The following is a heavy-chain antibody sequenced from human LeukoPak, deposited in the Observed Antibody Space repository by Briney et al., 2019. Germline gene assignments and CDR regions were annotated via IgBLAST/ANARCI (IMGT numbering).Heavy chain of an antibody. J-gene: IGHJ4*02. V-gene: IGHV3-21*01. CDR1: GFTFSSYS. Sequence: GGSLRLSCAASGFTFSSYSMNWVRQAPGKGLEWVSFISSSRSYIYYADSVKGRFTISRDNAKNALYLQMNSLRAEDTAVYYCARDSRLTGTPFDYWGQGTLVTVSS. CDR3: ARDSRLTGTPFDY. CDR2: ISSSRSYI. D-gene: IGHD1/OR15-1a*01.